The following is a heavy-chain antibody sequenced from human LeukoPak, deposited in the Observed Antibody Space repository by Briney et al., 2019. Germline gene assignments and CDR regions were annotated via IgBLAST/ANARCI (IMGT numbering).Heavy chain of an antibody. J-gene: IGHJ4*02. D-gene: IGHD6-19*01. V-gene: IGHV4-59*01. CDR3: ARIAVAGYFDY. CDR1: GGSISSYY. CDR2: IYYSGST. Sequence: SETLSLTCTVSGGSISSYYWSWIRQPPGKGLEWIGYIYYSGSTNYNPSLKSRVTISVDTSKNQSSLKLSCVTAADTAVYYCARIAVAGYFDYWGQGTLVTVSS.